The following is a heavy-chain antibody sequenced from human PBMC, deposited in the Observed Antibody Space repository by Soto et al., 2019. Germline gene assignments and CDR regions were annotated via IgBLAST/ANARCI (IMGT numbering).Heavy chain of an antibody. D-gene: IGHD2-15*01. J-gene: IGHJ4*02. V-gene: IGHV3-23*01. CDR1: GLTFSSYA. CDR3: ARVAGTARWWYF. Sequence: GGSLRLSCAASGLTFSSYAMSWVRQAPGKGLEWVSAISGSGGSTYYADSVKGRFTISRDNARNSLYLQMNSLRAEDTAVYYCARVAGTARWWYFWGQGTLVTVSS. CDR2: ISGSGGST.